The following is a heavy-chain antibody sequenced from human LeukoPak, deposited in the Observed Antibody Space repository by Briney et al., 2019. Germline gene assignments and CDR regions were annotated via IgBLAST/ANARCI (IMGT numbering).Heavy chain of an antibody. J-gene: IGHJ3*02. V-gene: IGHV4-30-4*08. CDR3: ARADTIFGVADAFDI. D-gene: IGHD3-3*01. Sequence: SSETLPLTCTVSGGSISSGDYYWSWIRQPPGKGLEWIGYIYYSGSTYYNPSLKSRVTISVDTSKNQFSLKLSSVTAADTAVYYCARADTIFGVADAFDIWGQGTMVTVSS. CDR1: GGSISSGDYY. CDR2: IYYSGST.